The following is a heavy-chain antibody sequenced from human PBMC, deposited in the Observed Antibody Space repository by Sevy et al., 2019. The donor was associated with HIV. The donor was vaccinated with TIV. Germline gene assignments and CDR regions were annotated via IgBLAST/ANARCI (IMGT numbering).Heavy chain of an antibody. CDR2: ISYDGSNK. V-gene: IGHV3-30-3*01. CDR3: ARSSILTTVTSYYYYGMDV. D-gene: IGHD4-17*01. J-gene: IGHJ6*02. Sequence: GGSLRLSCAASGFTFSSYAMHWVRQAPGKGLEWVAVISYDGSNKYYADSVKGRFTISRDNSKNTLYQQMNSLRAEDTSVYYCARSSILTTVTSYYYYGMDVWGQGTTVTVSS. CDR1: GFTFSSYA.